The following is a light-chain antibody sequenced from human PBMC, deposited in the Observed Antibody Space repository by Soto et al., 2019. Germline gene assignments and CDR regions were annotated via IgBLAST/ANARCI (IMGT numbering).Light chain of an antibody. V-gene: IGKV1-9*01. Sequence: TQLTQSPSSLSACVGDTVTITCQANRGISSYLAWYQQKPGNPPKLLVYSASTLQSGVPSRFSGSGSGPDFTLTISSLQPEDSATYFCQQLNSYPQTFGQGTRLENK. CDR1: RGISSY. CDR3: QQLNSYPQT. CDR2: SAS. J-gene: IGKJ5*01.